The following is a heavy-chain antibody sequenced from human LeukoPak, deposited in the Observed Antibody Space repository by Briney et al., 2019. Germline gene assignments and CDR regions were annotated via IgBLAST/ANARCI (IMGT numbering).Heavy chain of an antibody. V-gene: IGHV3-48*03. J-gene: IGHJ5*02. CDR2: ITISGHTK. CDR1: GFHLHTYE. CDR3: ARGDPHADL. Sequence: PGGSLRLSCAASGFHLHTYEMNWVRQAPGKGLEWIADITISGHTKNYADSVKGRFTISRDSARTSLYLQMNSLRVEDTGVYFCARGDPHADLWGQGTLVTVSS.